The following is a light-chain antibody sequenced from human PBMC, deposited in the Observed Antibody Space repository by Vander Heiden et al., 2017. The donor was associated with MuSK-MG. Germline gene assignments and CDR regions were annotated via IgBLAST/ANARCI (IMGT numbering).Light chain of an antibody. CDR1: QSVKDF. CDR3: LQSYSTPKT. Sequence: DIQMTQSPSSLSASVGDRVTITCRASQSVKDFLSWYQLKPGKAPKLLISAASSLQSGVPSRFSGSGSGTDFTLTINSLQPEDFATYCCLQSYSTPKTFGLGTKVEIK. CDR2: AAS. J-gene: IGKJ1*01. V-gene: IGKV1-39*01.